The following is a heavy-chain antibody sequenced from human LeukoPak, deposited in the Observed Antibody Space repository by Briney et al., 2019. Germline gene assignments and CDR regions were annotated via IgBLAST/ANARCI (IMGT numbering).Heavy chain of an antibody. CDR1: GYTFRDYG. D-gene: IGHD4-17*01. Sequence: APVKVSCKTFGYTFRDYGISWVRQAPGQGLERMGWISSYYGNTNYAQKFQDRVTMTTDTSASTAYMELRSLKSDDTAIYYCARDHRGTYYGDYVTPDRWGQGTLVTVSS. V-gene: IGHV1-18*01. CDR2: ISSYYGNT. CDR3: ARDHRGTYYGDYVTPDR. J-gene: IGHJ5*02.